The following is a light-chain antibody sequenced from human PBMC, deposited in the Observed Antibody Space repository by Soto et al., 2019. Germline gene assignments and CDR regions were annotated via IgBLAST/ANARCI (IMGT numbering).Light chain of an antibody. Sequence: QSVLTQPASVSGSPGQSITIFCTGTSSDVGGYNYVSWHQQHPGSAPKLMIYDVSSRPSGVSNRFSGSKSGNTASLTISGLQAEDEADYYCSSYTSSFKLAVFGSGTKVTVL. V-gene: IGLV2-14*03. J-gene: IGLJ1*01. CDR1: SSDVGGYNY. CDR3: SSYTSSFKLAV. CDR2: DVS.